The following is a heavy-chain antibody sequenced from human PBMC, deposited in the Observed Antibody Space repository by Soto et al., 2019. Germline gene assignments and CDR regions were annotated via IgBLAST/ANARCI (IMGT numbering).Heavy chain of an antibody. J-gene: IGHJ4*02. CDR2: IGSDGTHK. CDR3: ARDSILGPPDYFDS. V-gene: IGHV3-30*01. D-gene: IGHD1-26*01. CDR1: GFTLTNCA. Sequence: GGSLRLSCAASGFTLTNCAMHWIRQAPGKGLEWVAVIGSDGTHKYYADSVKGRFTISRDTSENTVFLQMDSLTSDDTALYFCARDSILGPPDYFDSWGQGTLVTVSS.